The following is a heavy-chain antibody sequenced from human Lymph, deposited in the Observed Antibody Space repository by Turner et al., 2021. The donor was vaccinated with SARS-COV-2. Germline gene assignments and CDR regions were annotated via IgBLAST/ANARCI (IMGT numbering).Heavy chain of an antibody. CDR1: GFTFRCYG. CDR2: ISYYGSNK. V-gene: IGHV3-30*18. J-gene: IGHJ6*02. D-gene: IGHD3-3*01. Sequence: VQLVESGGGVVQPGGFLTLTCAASGFTFRCYGMHWVRQAPGKGLECVAVISYYGSNKYYADSVKGRFTISRDNSKNTLYLQMNSLRSEDTAVYYCSKVRSIFGVVIGGMDVWGQGTTVTVSS. CDR3: SKVRSIFGVVIGGMDV.